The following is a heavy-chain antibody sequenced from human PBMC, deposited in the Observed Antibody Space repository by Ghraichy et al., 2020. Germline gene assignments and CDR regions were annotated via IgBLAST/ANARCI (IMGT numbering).Heavy chain of an antibody. Sequence: GESLNISCAASGFTFNRNDMHWVRLAPGKELEWVSFIRHDGSDIFYRDSVKGRFTISRDNSKNTLFMQMNSLRIEDTAVYYCVKPGSGGPFEFWGQGTLVTVSS. CDR3: VKPGSGGPFEF. V-gene: IGHV3-30*02. CDR1: GFTFNRND. D-gene: IGHD2-15*01. CDR2: IRHDGSDI. J-gene: IGHJ4*02.